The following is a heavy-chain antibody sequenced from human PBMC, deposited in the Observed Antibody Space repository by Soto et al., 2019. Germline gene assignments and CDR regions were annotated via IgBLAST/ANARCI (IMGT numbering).Heavy chain of an antibody. V-gene: IGHV4-39*01. Sequence: QLQLQESGPGLLKPSETLSLTCTVSGGSISSSSYYWGWIRQPPGKGLEWIGSIYYSGSTYYNPSLKSPVTISVDTSKNQFSLKLTSVTAADTAVYYCARLYYDFWSGYHFDYWGQGALVTVSS. D-gene: IGHD3-3*01. CDR1: GGSISSSSYY. CDR2: IYYSGST. J-gene: IGHJ4*02. CDR3: ARLYYDFWSGYHFDY.